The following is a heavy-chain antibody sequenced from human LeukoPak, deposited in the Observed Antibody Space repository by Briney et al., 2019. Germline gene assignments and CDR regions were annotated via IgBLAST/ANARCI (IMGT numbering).Heavy chain of an antibody. V-gene: IGHV4-59*08. CDR2: VYCSGST. CDR1: GGSISTYY. CDR3: ARHYGYSYGPDY. J-gene: IGHJ4*02. Sequence: PSETLSLTCTVSGGSISTYYWSWIRQPPGKRLEWIGYVYCSGSTSYNPSLKSRVIISVDTSKNEFSLNVSSVTAADTAVYYCARHYGYSYGPDYWGQGTLVTVSS. D-gene: IGHD5-18*01.